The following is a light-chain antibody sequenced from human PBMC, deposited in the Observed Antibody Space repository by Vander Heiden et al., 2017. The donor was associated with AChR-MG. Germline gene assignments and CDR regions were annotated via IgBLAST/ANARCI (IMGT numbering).Light chain of an antibody. CDR1: QSVSIY. CDR3: QQRSNWPPIT. Sequence: EIVLTQSPATLSLSPGERATLSCRASQSVSIYLAWYQQKPGQAPRLLIYDASNRATGIPARFSGSGYGTDFTLTISSREPEDFAVYYCQQRSNWPPITFGQGTLLEIK. CDR2: DAS. V-gene: IGKV3-11*01. J-gene: IGKJ5*01.